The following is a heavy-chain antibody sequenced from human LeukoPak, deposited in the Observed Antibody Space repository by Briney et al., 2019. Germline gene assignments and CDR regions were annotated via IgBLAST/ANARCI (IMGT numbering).Heavy chain of an antibody. J-gene: IGHJ4*02. CDR2: ISAYNGNT. Sequence: GASVKVSCKASGYTFTSYGISWVRQAPGQGLEWMGWISAYNGNTNYAQKLQGRATMTTDTSTSTAYMELSSLRSEDTAVYYCARGSVDYGGNTRVTEFDYWGQGTLVTVSS. D-gene: IGHD4-23*01. CDR1: GYTFTSYG. CDR3: ARGSVDYGGNTRVTEFDY. V-gene: IGHV1-18*01.